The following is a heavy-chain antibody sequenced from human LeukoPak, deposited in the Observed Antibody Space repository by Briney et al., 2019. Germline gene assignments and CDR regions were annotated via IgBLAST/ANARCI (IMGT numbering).Heavy chain of an antibody. CDR1: GGSISSYY. CDR3: ARGLESGITGTTLGY. V-gene: IGHV4-59*01. CDR2: IYYSGST. Sequence: SETLSLTCTVSGGSISSYYWSWIRQPPGKGLEWIGYIYYSGSTNYNPSLKSRVTISVDTSKNQFSLKLSSVTAADTAVYYCARGLESGITGTTLGYWGQGTLVTVSS. J-gene: IGHJ4*02. D-gene: IGHD1-7*01.